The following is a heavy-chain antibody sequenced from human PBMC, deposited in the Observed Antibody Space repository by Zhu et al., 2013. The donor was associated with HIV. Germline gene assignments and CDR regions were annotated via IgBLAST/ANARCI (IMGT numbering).Heavy chain of an antibody. V-gene: IGHV4-34*01. Sequence: QVQLQQWGAGLLKPSETLSLTCAVYGGSFSGYYWSWIRQPPGKGLEWIGEINHSGSTNYNPSLKSRVTISVDTSKNQFSLKLSSVTAADTAVYYCARGGEPIDYFDYWGQGTLVTVSS. CDR1: GGSFSGYY. CDR2: INHSGST. D-gene: IGHD1-26*01. CDR3: ARGGEPIDYFDY. J-gene: IGHJ4*02.